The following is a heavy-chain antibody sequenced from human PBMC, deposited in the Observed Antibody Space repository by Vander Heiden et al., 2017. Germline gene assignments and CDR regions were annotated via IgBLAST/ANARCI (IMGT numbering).Heavy chain of an antibody. D-gene: IGHD3-10*01. Sequence: QVQLVDAGGGLVQPGRPLTLACAASGFTYSDYYMRWIRQAPGKGLEWLSYISGFGTTIYYADSVKGRFTVSRDNALNSLYLQMNNLRAEDTAVYYCAKVLWFGDFDYFDYWGQGTLVAVSS. V-gene: IGHV3-11*01. CDR3: AKVLWFGDFDYFDY. CDR1: GFTYSDYY. J-gene: IGHJ4*02. CDR2: ISGFGTTI.